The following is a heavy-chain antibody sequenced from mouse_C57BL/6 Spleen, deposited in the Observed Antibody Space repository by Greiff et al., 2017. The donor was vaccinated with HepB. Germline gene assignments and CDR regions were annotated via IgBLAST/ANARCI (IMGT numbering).Heavy chain of an antibody. V-gene: IGHV5-17*01. D-gene: IGHD1-1*01. CDR2: ISSGSSTI. J-gene: IGHJ4*01. Sequence: EVQGVESGGGLVKPGGSLKLSCAASGFTFSDYGMHWVRQAPEKGLEWVAYISSGSSTIHYADTVKGRFTITRDNAKNTLFLQMTSLRSEDTAMYYCANYYGRAMDYWGQGTSVTVSS. CDR1: GFTFSDYG. CDR3: ANYYGRAMDY.